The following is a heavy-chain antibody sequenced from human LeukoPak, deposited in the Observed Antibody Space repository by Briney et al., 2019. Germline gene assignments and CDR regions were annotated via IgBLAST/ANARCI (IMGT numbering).Heavy chain of an antibody. CDR1: GYTFTGYY. J-gene: IGHJ4*02. Sequence: GASVKVSCKASGYTFTGYYMHWVRQAPGQGLEWMGWINPNSGGTNYAQKFQGRVTMTRDTSISTAYMELSRLRSDDTAVYYCARADYYDSSGYPQFDYWGQGTLVTVSS. CDR3: ARADYYDSSGYPQFDY. V-gene: IGHV1-2*02. CDR2: INPNSGGT. D-gene: IGHD3-22*01.